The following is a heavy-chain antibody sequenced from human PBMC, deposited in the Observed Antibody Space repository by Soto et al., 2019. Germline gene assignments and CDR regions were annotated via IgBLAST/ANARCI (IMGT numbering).Heavy chain of an antibody. CDR1: GFTFRNYG. V-gene: IGHV3-23*01. CDR3: ARRGPGTYFDY. J-gene: IGHJ4*02. D-gene: IGHD6-13*01. Sequence: PGGSLRLSCAASGFTFRNYGMNWVRQAPGKGLEWVSYIGIGSGDSTYYADSVKGRFTISRDNSKNTLYPQMNSLRTEDTAVYYCARRGPGTYFDYWGQGTLVTVSS. CDR2: IGIGSGDST.